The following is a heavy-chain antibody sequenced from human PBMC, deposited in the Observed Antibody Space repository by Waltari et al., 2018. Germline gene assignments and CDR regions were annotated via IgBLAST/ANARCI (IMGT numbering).Heavy chain of an antibody. Sequence: QVQLVQSGAEVKKPGASVKVSCKASGYTFTDYYIHWVRQAPGQGLEWVGWINPNNGGTNYAQKFQGRVTMTRDTSISTAYMELSRLRSDDTAIYYCARVGYYGSGSYLSYWGQGTLVTFSS. CDR3: ARVGYYGSGSYLSY. V-gene: IGHV1-2*02. CDR1: GYTFTDYY. J-gene: IGHJ4*02. D-gene: IGHD3-10*01. CDR2: INPNNGGT.